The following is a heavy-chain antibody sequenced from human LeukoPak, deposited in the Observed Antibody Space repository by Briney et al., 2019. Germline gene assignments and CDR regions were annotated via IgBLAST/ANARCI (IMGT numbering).Heavy chain of an antibody. D-gene: IGHD3-10*01. Sequence: EASVKVSCKASGYTFTSYFMHWVRQAPGQGLEWMGIINPSGGSTSYAQKFQGRVTMTRDTSTSTVYMELSSLRSEDTAVYYCAREWFGELLIVGGMDVWGQGTTVTVSS. V-gene: IGHV1-46*01. CDR1: GYTFTSYF. J-gene: IGHJ6*02. CDR2: INPSGGST. CDR3: AREWFGELLIVGGMDV.